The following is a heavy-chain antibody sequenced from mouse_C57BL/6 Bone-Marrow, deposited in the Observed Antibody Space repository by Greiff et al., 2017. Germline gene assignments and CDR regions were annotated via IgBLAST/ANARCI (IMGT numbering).Heavy chain of an antibody. D-gene: IGHD1-1*01. CDR2: IYPGSGST. J-gene: IGHJ3*01. V-gene: IGHV1-55*01. CDR1: GYTFTSYW. Sequence: QVQLQQPGAELVKPGASVQMSCKASGYTFTSYWITWVKQRPGQGLEWIGDIYPGSGSTNYNEKFKSKATLTVDTSSSTAYMQLSSLTSADSAVYYCASGTTRNLFAYWGQGNLVTVSA. CDR3: ASGTTRNLFAY.